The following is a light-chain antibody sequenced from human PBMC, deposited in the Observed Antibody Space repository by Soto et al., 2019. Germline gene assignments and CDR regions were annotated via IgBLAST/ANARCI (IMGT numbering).Light chain of an antibody. CDR1: QSVSSY. V-gene: IGKV3-11*01. CDR2: DAS. Sequence: ENVLTQSPSTLSLSLGERATLSCRTSQSVSSYLAWYQQKPGQAPRLLIYDASNRATGIPARFSGSGSGTDFTLTISSLEPEDFAVYYCQQRSDWITFGQGTRLEIK. CDR3: QQRSDWIT. J-gene: IGKJ5*01.